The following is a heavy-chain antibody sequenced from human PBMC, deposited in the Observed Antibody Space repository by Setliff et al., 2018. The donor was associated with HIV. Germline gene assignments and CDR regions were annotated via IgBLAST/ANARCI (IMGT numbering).Heavy chain of an antibody. CDR3: ATRLVGYSGYNY. Sequence: PGESLKISCRTSGYTFATYHIDWVRQMPGKGLEWMGKVRPGDSDTRYNPSFQGQVTISADKSINTAYLQWSSLRASDTAMYYYATRLVGYSGYNYWGQGTLVTAPQ. CDR1: GYTFATYH. D-gene: IGHD5-12*01. V-gene: IGHV5-51*01. J-gene: IGHJ4*02. CDR2: VRPGDSDT.